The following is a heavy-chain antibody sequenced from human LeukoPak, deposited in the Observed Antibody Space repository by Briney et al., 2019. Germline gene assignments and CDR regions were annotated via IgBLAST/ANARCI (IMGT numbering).Heavy chain of an antibody. D-gene: IGHD2-2*01. V-gene: IGHV1-69*13. J-gene: IGHJ4*02. CDR3: ARGLGIAAMSYFDY. CDR1: GGTFSSYA. Sequence: SVKVSCTASGGTFSSYAISWVRQAPGQGLEWMGGIIPIFGTANYAQKFQGRVTITADESTSTAYMELSSLRSEDTAVYYCARGLGIAAMSYFDYWAREPWSPSPQ. CDR2: IIPIFGTA.